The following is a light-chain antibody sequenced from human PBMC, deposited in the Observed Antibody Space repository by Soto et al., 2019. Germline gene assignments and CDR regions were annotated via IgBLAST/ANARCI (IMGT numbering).Light chain of an antibody. CDR3: QHYGGSSYT. V-gene: IGKV3-20*01. Sequence: ETVLTQSPGTLSLSPGERATLSCRASQSVTSSYLAWYQQKPGQAPKLLIFGASSRATGIPDRFSGSGSGTDFTLTISRLEPEDFAVYFCQHYGGSSYTFGQGTNLEIK. CDR2: GAS. J-gene: IGKJ2*01. CDR1: QSVTSSY.